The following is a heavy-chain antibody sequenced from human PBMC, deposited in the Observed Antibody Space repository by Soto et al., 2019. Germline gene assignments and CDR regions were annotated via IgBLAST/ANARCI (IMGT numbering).Heavy chain of an antibody. J-gene: IGHJ4*02. CDR1: GYSFTSSW. V-gene: IGHV5-10-1*01. D-gene: IGHD6-19*01. CDR2: IDPSDSYT. Sequence: GESLKISCKGSGYSFTSSWIGWVRQMPGKGLEWMGRIDPSDSYTNYSPSFQGHVTISADKSISTAYLQWSSLKASDTAMYYCARHPAVAPGIDYWGQGTLVTVSS. CDR3: ARHPAVAPGIDY.